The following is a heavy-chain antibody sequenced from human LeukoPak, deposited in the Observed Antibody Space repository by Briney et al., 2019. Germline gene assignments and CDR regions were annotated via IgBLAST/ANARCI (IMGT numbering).Heavy chain of an antibody. Sequence: SETLSLTCTVSGGSISSGSYYWGWIRQPPGKGLEWIGRIYYSGSTHYNPSLKSRVTISVDTSKNEFSLKLSSVTAADTAVYYCARNNTLMMYPRGGEDKGFDYWGQGTLVTVSS. CDR2: IYYSGST. CDR3: ARNNTLMMYPRGGEDKGFDY. D-gene: IGHD2-8*01. CDR1: GGSISSGSYY. J-gene: IGHJ4*02. V-gene: IGHV4-39*01.